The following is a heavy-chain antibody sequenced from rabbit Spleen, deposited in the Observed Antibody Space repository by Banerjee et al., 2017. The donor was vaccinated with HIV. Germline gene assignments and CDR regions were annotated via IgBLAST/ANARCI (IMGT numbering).Heavy chain of an antibody. J-gene: IGHJ4*01. V-gene: IGHV1S40*01. Sequence: QSLEESGGDLVKPGGSLALTCKASGFSLSNNFVMCWVRQAPGKGLEWIACINAVTGKAVYASWAKGRFTFSKTSSTTVTLQMTSLTAADTATYFCARDLVVAIGWNFNLWGQGTLVTVS. CDR3: ARDLVVAIGWNFNL. CDR2: INAVTGKA. CDR1: GFSLSNNFV. D-gene: IGHD3-3*01.